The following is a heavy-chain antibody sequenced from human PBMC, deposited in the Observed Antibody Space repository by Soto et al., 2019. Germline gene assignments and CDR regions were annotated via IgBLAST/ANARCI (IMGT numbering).Heavy chain of an antibody. CDR1: GASITSGAYY. Sequence: SETLSLTCTVSGASITSGAYYWTWVRQHPVKGLEWIGHIYYTGSTYYNPSLKTRLSMSVDRSKNQFTLRLTSVTAADTAVYFCATESGSTYGYFDYWGQGTQVTVSS. V-gene: IGHV4-30-4*08. CDR2: IYYTGST. J-gene: IGHJ4*02. D-gene: IGHD4-17*01. CDR3: ATESGSTYGYFDY.